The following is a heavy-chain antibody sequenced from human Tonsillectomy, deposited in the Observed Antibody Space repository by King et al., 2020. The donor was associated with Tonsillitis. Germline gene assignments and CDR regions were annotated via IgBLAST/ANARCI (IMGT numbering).Heavy chain of an antibody. CDR3: ARGRAHTIVGVVIKRGNWFDP. J-gene: IGHJ5*02. V-gene: IGHV1-2*02. CDR2: INPNSGGT. CDR1: GYTFTGYY. Sequence: VQLVESGAEVKKPGASVKVSCKASGYTFTGYYMHWVRQAPGQGLEWMGWINPNSGGTNYAQKFQGRVTMTRDQSISTAYMELSRLRSDDTAVYYCARGRAHTIVGVVIKRGNWFDPWGQGTLVTVSS. D-gene: IGHD3-3*01.